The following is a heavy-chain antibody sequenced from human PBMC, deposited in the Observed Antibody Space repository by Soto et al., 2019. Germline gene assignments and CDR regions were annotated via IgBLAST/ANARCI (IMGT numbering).Heavy chain of an antibody. CDR3: ARDDNGWFDP. CDR2: IYSSGST. CDR1: GGSISGYY. V-gene: IGHV4-59*01. D-gene: IGHD1-20*01. Sequence: SETLSLTCTVSGGSISGYYWNWIRQPPGKGLEWIGYIYSSGSTDYHPSLKIRVTMSVDTSKTQCSLRLSSGTAADTAVYYCARDDNGWFDPWGQGTLVTVSS. J-gene: IGHJ5*02.